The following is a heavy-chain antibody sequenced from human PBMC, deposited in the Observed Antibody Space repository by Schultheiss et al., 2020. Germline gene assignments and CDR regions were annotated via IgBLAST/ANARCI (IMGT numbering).Heavy chain of an antibody. Sequence: SVKVSCKASGYTFTSYGISWVRQAPGQGLEWMGGIIPIFGTANYAQKLQGRVTMTRNTSISTAYMELSSLRSEDTAVYYCARGEQWLDYWGQGTLVTVSS. J-gene: IGHJ4*02. CDR2: IIPIFGTA. CDR3: ARGEQWLDY. D-gene: IGHD6-19*01. CDR1: GYTFTSYG. V-gene: IGHV1-69*05.